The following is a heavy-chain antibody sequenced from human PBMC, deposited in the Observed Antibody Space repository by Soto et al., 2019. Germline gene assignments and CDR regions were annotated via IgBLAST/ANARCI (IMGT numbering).Heavy chain of an antibody. CDR1: GYRFTSYW. CDR2: IYPDDSDT. CDR3: ARHHGSPGSYFGLDV. D-gene: IGHD6-13*01. V-gene: IGHV5-51*01. J-gene: IGHJ6*02. Sequence: PGESLKISCKGSGYRFTSYWIGWVRQMPGKGLELMGIIYPDDSDTRYSPSFQGQVTISADKSITTAYLQWSSLKASDTAIYYCARHHGSPGSYFGLDVWGQGTTVTVSS.